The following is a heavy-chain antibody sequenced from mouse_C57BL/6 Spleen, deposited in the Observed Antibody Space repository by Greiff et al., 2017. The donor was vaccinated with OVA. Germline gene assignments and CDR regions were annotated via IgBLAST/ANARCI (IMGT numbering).Heavy chain of an antibody. J-gene: IGHJ4*01. Sequence: EVKLVESGGGLVKPGGSLKLSCAASGFTFSDYGMHWVRQAPEQGLEWVAYISRGSSTIYYADTVKGRFTISRDNAKNTLFLQMTSLGAEDAAMYYCARSGWLLRLDYWGQGTSVTVSS. CDR2: ISRGSSTI. D-gene: IGHD2-3*01. CDR3: ARSGWLLRLDY. CDR1: GFTFSDYG. V-gene: IGHV5-17*01.